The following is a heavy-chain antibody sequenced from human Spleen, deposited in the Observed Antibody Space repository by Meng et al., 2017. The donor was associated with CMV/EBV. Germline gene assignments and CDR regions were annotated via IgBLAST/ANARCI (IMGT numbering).Heavy chain of an antibody. CDR2: IYSDGIST. CDR3: AREPGRGAFDI. CDR1: GMNLNIYW. V-gene: IGHV3-74*01. Sequence: GGSLRLSCAVSGMNLNIYWMHWVRQVPGKGLFWLSRIYSDGISTRYADSVKGRFTISRDNTKHTVYLQMDGLRAEDTAVYYCAREPGRGAFDILGEGTMGTVSS. D-gene: IGHD3-10*01. J-gene: IGHJ3*02.